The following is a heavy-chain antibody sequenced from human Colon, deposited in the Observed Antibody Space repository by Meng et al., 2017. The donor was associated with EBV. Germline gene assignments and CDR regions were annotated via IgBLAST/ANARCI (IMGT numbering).Heavy chain of an antibody. J-gene: IGHJ4*02. CDR2: IYHSGST. CDR3: ARGGYYSFDY. D-gene: IGHD5-18*01. CDR1: GGSISSGGYS. V-gene: IGHV4-30-2*06. Sequence: QLQLQESGSGLVKPSQTLSLTCAVSGGSISSGGYSWSWIRQSPGKGLEWIGEIYHSGSTNYNPSLKSRVTISVDKSKNQFSLKLTSVTAADTAVYYCARGGYYSFDYWGQRTLVTVSS.